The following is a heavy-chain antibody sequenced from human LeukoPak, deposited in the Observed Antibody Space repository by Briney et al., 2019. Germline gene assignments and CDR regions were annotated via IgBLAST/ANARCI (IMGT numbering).Heavy chain of an antibody. CDR3: AHETQKLELQSSGKTYYYYYYMDV. D-gene: IGHD1-7*01. J-gene: IGHJ6*03. Sequence: SGPTLVKPTQTLTLTCTFSGFSLSTSGVGVGWIRQPPGKALEWLAVIYWNDEKRYSPSLQSRLTITKDTSKNQVVLTMTNMDPVDTATYYCAHETQKLELQSSGKTYYYYYYMDVWGRGTTVTVSS. V-gene: IGHV2-5*01. CDR2: IYWNDEK. CDR1: GFSLSTSGVG.